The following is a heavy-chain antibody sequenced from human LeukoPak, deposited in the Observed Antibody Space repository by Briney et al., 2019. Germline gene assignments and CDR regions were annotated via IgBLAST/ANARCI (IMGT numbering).Heavy chain of an antibody. CDR3: ARDRFITGTDG. J-gene: IGHJ4*02. Sequence: PGGSLRLSCAASGFTFSSYWVSWVRQAPGKGLEWVANIKQDGSEKYYVDSVKGRFTISRDNAKNSLYLQMNSLRAEDTAVYYCARDRFITGTDGWGQGTLVTVSS. D-gene: IGHD1-20*01. CDR2: IKQDGSEK. V-gene: IGHV3-7*01. CDR1: GFTFSSYW.